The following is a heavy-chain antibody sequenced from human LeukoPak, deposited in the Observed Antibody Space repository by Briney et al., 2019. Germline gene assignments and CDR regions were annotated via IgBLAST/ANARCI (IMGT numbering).Heavy chain of an antibody. CDR3: ARDRGYYDSSGLDY. CDR2: ISSSSTI. V-gene: IGHV3-48*02. Sequence: GGSLRLSCAASGFTFSSYSMNWVRQAPGKGLEWVSYISSSSTIYYADSVKGRFTISRDNAKNSLYLQMNSLRDEDTAVYYCARDRGYYDSSGLDYWGQGTLVTVSS. J-gene: IGHJ4*02. D-gene: IGHD3-22*01. CDR1: GFTFSSYS.